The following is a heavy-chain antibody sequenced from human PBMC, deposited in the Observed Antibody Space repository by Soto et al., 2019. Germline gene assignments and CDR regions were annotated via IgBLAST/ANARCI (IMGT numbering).Heavy chain of an antibody. CDR1: GFTFSSYW. CDR2: IKQDGSEK. J-gene: IGHJ4*02. Sequence: EVQLVESGGGLVQPGGSLRLSCAASGFTFSSYWMSWVRQAPGKGLEWVANIKQDGSEKYYVDSVKGRFTISRDNAKNSLYLQMNSLRAEDTAVYYCARDGGTMSDYIWGSYRYTSTFAYWGQGTLVTVSS. D-gene: IGHD3-16*02. V-gene: IGHV3-7*01. CDR3: ARDGGTMSDYIWGSYRYTSTFAY.